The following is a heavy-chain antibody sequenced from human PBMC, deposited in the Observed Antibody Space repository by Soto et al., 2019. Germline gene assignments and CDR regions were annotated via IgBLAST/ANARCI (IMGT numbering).Heavy chain of an antibody. CDR3: ANDFWSEYS. D-gene: IGHD3-3*01. CDR1: GSTSSVKE. Sequence: EEQLVESGGGLLQLGGSLRLSGQASGSTSSVKELNWFPQPPGKGLEWVSYISGSSSMIYYADSVKGRFTISRDNAKNSLYLQMNSLRAEDTAVYYCANDFWSEYSWGQGTLVTVSS. V-gene: IGHV3-48*03. J-gene: IGHJ5*02. CDR2: ISGSSSMI.